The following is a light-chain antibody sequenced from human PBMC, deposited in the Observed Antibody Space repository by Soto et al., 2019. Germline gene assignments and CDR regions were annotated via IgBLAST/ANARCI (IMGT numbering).Light chain of an antibody. CDR2: GAS. V-gene: IGKV3-20*01. Sequence: EIVLTQSPGILSLSPGERATLSCRASQSVSSSYLAWYQQKPGQAPRLLIYGASSRATGIPDRFSGSGSGTDFTLTISRLEPEDVAVYYCQQYGSSPRITFGQGTRLEIK. CDR1: QSVSSSY. CDR3: QQYGSSPRIT. J-gene: IGKJ5*01.